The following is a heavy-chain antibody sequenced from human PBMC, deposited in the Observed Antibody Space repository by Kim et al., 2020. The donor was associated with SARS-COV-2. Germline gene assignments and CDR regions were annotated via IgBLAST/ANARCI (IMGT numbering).Heavy chain of an antibody. CDR2: IYYSGST. Sequence: SETLSLICTVSGGSISSSSYYWGWIRQPPGKGLEWIGSIYYSGSTYYNPSLKSRVTISVDTSKNQFSLKLSSVTAADTAVYYCAKSTGITMIVVVINNAFEISGQGTMVTVSS. J-gene: IGHJ3*02. D-gene: IGHD3-22*01. V-gene: IGHV4-39*07. CDR3: AKSTGITMIVVVINNAFEI. CDR1: GGSISSSSYY.